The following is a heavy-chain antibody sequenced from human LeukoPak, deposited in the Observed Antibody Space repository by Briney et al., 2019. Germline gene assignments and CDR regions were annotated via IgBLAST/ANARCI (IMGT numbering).Heavy chain of an antibody. Sequence: GGSLRLSCAASGFTFSSYSMNWVRQAPGKGLEWVGLIKSKVDGGTTDYAAPVKGRFTISRDDSENTLYLQMSSLKIEDTAIYYCTKDPPLTGGVYSAHWGPGTLVTVSS. CDR1: GFTFSSYS. V-gene: IGHV3-15*07. J-gene: IGHJ4*02. CDR2: IKSKVDGGTT. CDR3: TKDPPLTGGVYSAH. D-gene: IGHD7-27*01.